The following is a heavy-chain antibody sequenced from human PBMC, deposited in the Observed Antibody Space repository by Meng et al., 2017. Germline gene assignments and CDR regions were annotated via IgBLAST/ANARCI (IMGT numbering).Heavy chain of an antibody. Sequence: VQLLQSGAEVKEPGASVKVSCKASGYTFTSYAMHWVRQAPGQSLEWMGWLNAGNGDTKYSQKFQGRVTITRDSSASTAYMELSSLRSEDTAVYYCARDSCTGGICYRGSFDYWAQGTLVTVSS. CDR2: LNAGNGDT. J-gene: IGHJ4*02. D-gene: IGHD2-15*01. V-gene: IGHV1-3*01. CDR3: ARDSCTGGICYRGSFDY. CDR1: GYTFTSYA.